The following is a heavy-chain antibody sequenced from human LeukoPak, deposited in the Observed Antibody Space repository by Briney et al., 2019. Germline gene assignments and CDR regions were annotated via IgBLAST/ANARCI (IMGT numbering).Heavy chain of an antibody. CDR2: ISAYNGNT. CDR3: ARGSSWGGYGPYYFDY. D-gene: IGHD5-12*01. CDR1: GYTFTSYG. Sequence: ASVTVSCKASGYTFTSYGISWVRQAPGQGLEWMGWISAYNGNTNYAQKLQGRVTMTTDTSTSTAYMELRSLRSDDTAVYYCARGSSWGGYGPYYFDYWGQGTLVTVSS. J-gene: IGHJ4*02. V-gene: IGHV1-18*01.